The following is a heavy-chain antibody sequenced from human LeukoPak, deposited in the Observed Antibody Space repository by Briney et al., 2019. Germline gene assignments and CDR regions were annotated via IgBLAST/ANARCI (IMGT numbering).Heavy chain of an antibody. CDR3: AKWRGLSGFGELGFDY. CDR1: GFTFSSYA. Sequence: GGSLRLSCAASGFTFSSYAMHWVRQAPGKGLEWVAVISYDGSNKYYADSVKGRFTISRDNSKNTLYLQMNSLRADDTAVYCCAKWRGLSGFGELGFDYWGQGTLVTVSS. V-gene: IGHV3-30*04. D-gene: IGHD3-10*01. CDR2: ISYDGSNK. J-gene: IGHJ4*02.